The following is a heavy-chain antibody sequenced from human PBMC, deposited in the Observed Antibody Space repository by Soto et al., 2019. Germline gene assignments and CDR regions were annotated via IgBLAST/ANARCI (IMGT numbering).Heavy chain of an antibody. D-gene: IGHD3-22*01. J-gene: IGHJ4*02. CDR3: ARRPWLSGYYDY. CDR1: GYSFFSHW. V-gene: IGHV5-51*01. Sequence: GESLKISCKGSGYSFFSHWIGWVRQMPGKGLEWVGIIYPADSETRYSPSFQGQVTISVDKSINTAYLQWSSPKASDTAMYYCARRPWLSGYYDYWGQGTRVTVSS. CDR2: IYPADSET.